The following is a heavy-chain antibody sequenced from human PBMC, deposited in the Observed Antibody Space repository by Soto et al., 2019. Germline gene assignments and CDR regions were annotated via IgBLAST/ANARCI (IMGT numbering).Heavy chain of an antibody. CDR2: ISGSGGST. CDR3: AKDVFRGPKYYFDY. V-gene: IGHV3-23*01. CDR1: GFTFSSYA. J-gene: IGHJ4*02. D-gene: IGHD3-10*02. Sequence: QLGGSLRLSCAASGFTFSSYAMSWVRQAPGKGLEWVSAISGSGGSTYYADSVKGRFTISRDNSKNTLYLQMNSLRAEDTAVYYCAKDVFRGPKYYFDYWGQGTLVTVSS.